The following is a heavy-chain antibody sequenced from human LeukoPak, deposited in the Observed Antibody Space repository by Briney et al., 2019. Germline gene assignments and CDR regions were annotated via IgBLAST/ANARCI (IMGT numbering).Heavy chain of an antibody. Sequence: PSETLSLTCTVSGGSISSSSYYWGWIRQPPGKGLEWIGSIYYSGSTYYNPSLKSRVTISVDTSKNQFSLKLSSVTAADTAAYYCARGLLGYCSGGSCRPALDYWGQGTLVTVSS. CDR2: IYYSGST. CDR1: GGSISSSSYY. D-gene: IGHD2-15*01. J-gene: IGHJ4*02. CDR3: ARGLLGYCSGGSCRPALDY. V-gene: IGHV4-39*01.